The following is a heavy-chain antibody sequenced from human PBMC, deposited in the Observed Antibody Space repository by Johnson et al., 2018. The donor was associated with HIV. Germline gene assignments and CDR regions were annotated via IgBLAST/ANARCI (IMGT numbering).Heavy chain of an antibody. J-gene: IGHJ3*02. Sequence: MLLVESGGGVVRPGESLRLSCAASGFTFDDYDMKWVRQAPGKGLEWVSGINWNGGRTDYADSVKGRFTISRDNAKKSLYLQMNSLRAEDTALYYCAKEVGATPYAAFDIWGQGTMVTVSS. D-gene: IGHD1-26*01. CDR3: AKEVGATPYAAFDI. V-gene: IGHV3-20*04. CDR2: INWNGGRT. CDR1: GFTFDDYD.